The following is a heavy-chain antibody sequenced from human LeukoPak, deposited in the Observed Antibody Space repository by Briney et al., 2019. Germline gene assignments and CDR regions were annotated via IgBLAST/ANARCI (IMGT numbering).Heavy chain of an antibody. CDR2: IYNSGST. CDR3: ARLYWDNWFDP. Sequence: GSLRLSCAASGFTFSDYYMTWIRQPPGKGLEWIGSIYNSGSTYYNPSLKRRVTISVDTSKNQFSLKLSSVTAADTAVYYCARLYWDNWFDPWGQGTLVTVSS. V-gene: IGHV4-38-2*01. J-gene: IGHJ5*02. D-gene: IGHD2-8*02. CDR1: GFTFSDYY.